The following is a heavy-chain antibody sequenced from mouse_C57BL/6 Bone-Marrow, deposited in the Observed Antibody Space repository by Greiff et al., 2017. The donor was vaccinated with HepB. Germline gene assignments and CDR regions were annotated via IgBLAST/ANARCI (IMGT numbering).Heavy chain of an antibody. CDR1: GFTFSDYG. D-gene: IGHD1-1*01. CDR2: ISSGRRTI. V-gene: IGHV5-17*01. J-gene: IGHJ4*01. Sequence: EVKVVESGGGLVKPGGSLKLSCAASGFTFSDYGMHWVRQAPEKGLEGVAYISSGRRTIYYADTVKGRFTISRDNAKNTLFLQMTSLRSEDTAMYYCARTGYGSSRYYYAMDYWGQGTSVTVSS. CDR3: ARTGYGSSRYYYAMDY.